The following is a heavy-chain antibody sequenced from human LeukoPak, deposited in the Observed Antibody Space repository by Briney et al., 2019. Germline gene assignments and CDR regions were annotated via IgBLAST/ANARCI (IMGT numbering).Heavy chain of an antibody. CDR3: ARDMASSGRIDY. Sequence: PGGSLRLSCAASGFTFSIYSVYWVRQAPGKGLEWVSYISSGSDTIYYADSVKGRFTISRDNAKNSLYLQMDSLRDEDTAVYYCARDMASSGRIDYWGQGTLVTVSS. D-gene: IGHD6-19*01. J-gene: IGHJ4*02. CDR2: ISSGSDTI. V-gene: IGHV3-48*02. CDR1: GFTFSIYS.